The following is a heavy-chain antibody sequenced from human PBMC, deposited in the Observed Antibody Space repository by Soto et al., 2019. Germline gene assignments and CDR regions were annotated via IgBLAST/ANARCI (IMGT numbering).Heavy chain of an antibody. Sequence: PSETLSLTCTVSGASISTYYWSWIRQPPGKGLEWIGYIYYSGSTNYNPSLKSRVTISVDTSKNQFSLKLSSVTAADTAVYYCARSRGGYFDDWGQGTLVTVSS. J-gene: IGHJ4*02. V-gene: IGHV4-59*01. CDR2: IYYSGST. CDR3: ARSRGGYFDD. D-gene: IGHD3-22*01. CDR1: GASISTYY.